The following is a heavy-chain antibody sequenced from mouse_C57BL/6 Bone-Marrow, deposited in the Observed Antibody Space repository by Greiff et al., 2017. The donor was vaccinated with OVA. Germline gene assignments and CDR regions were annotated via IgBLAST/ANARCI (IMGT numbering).Heavy chain of an antibody. CDR3: ARSVLYAMDY. J-gene: IGHJ4*01. CDR1: GYTFTSYG. D-gene: IGHD1-1*01. Sequence: VQLQESGAELARPGASVKLSCKASGYTFTSYGISWVKQRTGQGLEWIGEIYPRSGNTYYNEKFKGKATLTADKSSSTAYMELRSLTSEDSAVYFCARSVLYAMDYWGQGTSVTVSS. V-gene: IGHV1-81*01. CDR2: IYPRSGNT.